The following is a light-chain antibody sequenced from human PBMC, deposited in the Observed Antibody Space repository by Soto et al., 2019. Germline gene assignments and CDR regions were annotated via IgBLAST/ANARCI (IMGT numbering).Light chain of an antibody. V-gene: IGKV1-5*03. CDR1: QSISTW. CDR2: KAS. J-gene: IGKJ1*01. Sequence: DIQMTQSPSTLSASVGDRVTITCRASQSISTWWAWYQQKPGKAPKLLIYKASSLESGVPSRFSGSGSGTDFTLTISCLQPDDFATFYFQQDIRRWTFGHGNKVDLK. CDR3: QQDIRRWT.